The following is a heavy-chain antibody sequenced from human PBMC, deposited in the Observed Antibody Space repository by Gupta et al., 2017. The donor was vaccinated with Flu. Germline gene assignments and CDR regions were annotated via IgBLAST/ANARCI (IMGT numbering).Heavy chain of an antibody. CDR2: IHYSGST. D-gene: IGHD2-15*01. CDR3: ARDIGYCSGGSCDSPPNWFDP. CDR1: GGSISSSTYS. V-gene: IGHV4-39*01. Sequence: QLQLQESGPGLVKPSETLSLICTVSGGSISSSTYSWAWIRQSPGRGLEWIGSIHYSGSTYFNPSLKSRVTINVDTSMNQFSLKLSSVTVADTAVYYCARDIGYCSGGSCDSPPNWFDPWGQGTLVTVSS. J-gene: IGHJ5*02.